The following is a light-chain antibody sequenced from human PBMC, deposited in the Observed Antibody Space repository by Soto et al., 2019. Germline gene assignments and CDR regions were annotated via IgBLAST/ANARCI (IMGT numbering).Light chain of an antibody. CDR1: SSDVGAYNF. CDR3: MSFTSSNTYV. Sequence: QSALTQPASVSGSPGQSITISCTGTSSDVGAYNFVSWYQHYPDKAPKVVIYDVANQPSGVSYRFSASKSGNTASLTISGLQAEDEADYYCMSFTSSNTYVFGTGTKLTVL. V-gene: IGLV2-14*03. CDR2: DVA. J-gene: IGLJ1*01.